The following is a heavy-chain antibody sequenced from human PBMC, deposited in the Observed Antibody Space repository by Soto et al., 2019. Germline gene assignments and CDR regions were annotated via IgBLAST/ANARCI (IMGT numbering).Heavy chain of an antibody. CDR2: IKQDGSEK. CDR1: GFSFRSYW. D-gene: IGHD7-27*01. V-gene: IGHV3-7*01. CDR3: ARGGAGVYFGD. Sequence: PGVSLRRPCVASGFPSGFSFRSYWMSWVRQAPGKGPEWVANIKQDGSEKYYVDSVRGRSTISRDNSNSSLYLQMNSLRAEDTAVYYCARGGAGVYFGDWGRGTLVTVSS. J-gene: IGHJ4*02.